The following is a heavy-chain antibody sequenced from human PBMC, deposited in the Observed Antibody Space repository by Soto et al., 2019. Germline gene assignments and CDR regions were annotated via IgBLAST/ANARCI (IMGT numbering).Heavy chain of an antibody. CDR3: ANNGYFSLEF. CDR2: IYHSGNT. V-gene: IGHV4-4*02. CDR1: SGSISSGDW. J-gene: IGHJ4*02. D-gene: IGHD5-12*01. Sequence: QVHLQESGPGLVNPSGTLSLTCAVSSGSISSGDWWSWVRQPAGKGLEWIGEIYHSGNTNYNPSLKSRVTISVDKSKDQFSLKLSSVTAADTAVYYCANNGYFSLEFWGQGTLVTVSS.